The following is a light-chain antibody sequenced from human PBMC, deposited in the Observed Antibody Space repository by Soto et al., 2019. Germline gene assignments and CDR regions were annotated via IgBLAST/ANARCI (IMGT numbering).Light chain of an antibody. CDR3: CSYAGSYTVL. CDR2: DVS. Sequence: QPVLTQPRSVSGSPGQSVTISCTGTSSDVGGYNYVSWYQQHPGKAPKLMIYDVSTRPSVVPDRFSGSKSGNTASLTISGLQVEDEADYYCCSYAGSYTVLFGGGTKLTVL. CDR1: SSDVGGYNY. J-gene: IGLJ3*02. V-gene: IGLV2-11*01.